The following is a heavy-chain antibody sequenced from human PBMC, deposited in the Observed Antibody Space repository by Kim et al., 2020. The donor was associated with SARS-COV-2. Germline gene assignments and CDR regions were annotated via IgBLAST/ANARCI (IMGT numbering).Heavy chain of an antibody. J-gene: IGHJ3*02. CDR3: ARLGKLTTLTLDGFDI. CDR1: GYIFTNYW. Sequence: GESLKISCKASGYIFTNYWIGWVRQMPGKGLEWMGIIYPGDSDTRYSPSFQGQVTISAVKSISTAYLRLSGMKASDTAMYYCARLGKLTTLTLDGFDIWGQGTTVTVSS. D-gene: IGHD4-4*01. CDR2: IYPGDSDT. V-gene: IGHV5-51*01.